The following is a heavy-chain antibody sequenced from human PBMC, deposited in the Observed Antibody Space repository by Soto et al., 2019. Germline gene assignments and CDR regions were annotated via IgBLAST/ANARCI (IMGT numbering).Heavy chain of an antibody. CDR3: ARGYCSGGSCYYFDY. CDR2: IIPILGIA. CDR1: GGTFSSYT. V-gene: IGHV1-69*02. Sequence: QVQLVQSGAEVKKPGSSVKVSCKASGGTFSSYTISWVRQAPGQVLEWMGRIIPILGIANYAQKFQGRVTITADKSTSTAYMELSSLRSEDTAVYYCARGYCSGGSCYYFDYWGQGTLVTVSS. D-gene: IGHD2-15*01. J-gene: IGHJ4*02.